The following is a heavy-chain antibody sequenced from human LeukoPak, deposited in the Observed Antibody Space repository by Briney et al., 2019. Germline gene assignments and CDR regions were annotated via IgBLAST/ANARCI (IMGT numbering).Heavy chain of an antibody. D-gene: IGHD6-19*01. CDR1: GFTFSSYS. CDR2: ISSSSSYI. CDR3: ARDKQWLVPYYYYGMDV. Sequence: GGSLRLSCAASGFTFSSYSMNWVRQAPGKGLEWVSSISSSSSYIYYADSVKGRFTISRDNAKNSLYLQMNSLRAEDTAVHYCARDKQWLVPYYYYGMDVWGQGTTVTVSS. V-gene: IGHV3-21*01. J-gene: IGHJ6*02.